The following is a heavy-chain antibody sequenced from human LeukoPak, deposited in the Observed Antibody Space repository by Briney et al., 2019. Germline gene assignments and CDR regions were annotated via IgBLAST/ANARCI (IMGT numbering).Heavy chain of an antibody. J-gene: IGHJ4*02. V-gene: IGHV3-66*01. CDR3: ASTGGYSSSWYNDY. Sequence: GGSLRLSCAASGFTVSSNYMSWVRQAPGKGPEWVSVIYSGGSTYYADSVKGRFTISRDNSKNTLYLQMNSLRAEDTAVYYCASTGGYSSSWYNDYWGQGTLVTVSS. D-gene: IGHD6-13*01. CDR1: GFTVSSNY. CDR2: IYSGGST.